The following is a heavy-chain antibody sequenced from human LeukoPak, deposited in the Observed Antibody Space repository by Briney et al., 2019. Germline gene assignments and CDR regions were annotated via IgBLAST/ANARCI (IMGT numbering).Heavy chain of an antibody. V-gene: IGHV1-69*01. Sequence: SVKVSCKASGGTFSSYAISWVRQAPGQGLEWMGGIIPIFGTANYAQKFQGRVTITADESTSTAYMELSSLRSEDTAVYYCASPHDYGDYVYAFDIWGQGTMITVSS. CDR3: ASPHDYGDYVYAFDI. CDR1: GGTFSSYA. CDR2: IIPIFGTA. J-gene: IGHJ3*02. D-gene: IGHD4-17*01.